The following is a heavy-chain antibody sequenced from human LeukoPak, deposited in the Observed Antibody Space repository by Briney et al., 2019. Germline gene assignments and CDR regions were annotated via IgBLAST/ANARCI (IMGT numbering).Heavy chain of an antibody. J-gene: IGHJ4*02. CDR1: GGSISSYY. D-gene: IGHD6-19*01. CDR2: IYYSGST. V-gene: IGHV4-59*01. Sequence: SETLSLTCTVSGGSISSYYWSWIRQPPGKGLEWIGYIYYSGSTNYNPSLKSRVTISVDTSKNQFSLKLSSVTAADTAVYYCARRCYSSGWWFCGNFDYWGQGTLVTVSS. CDR3: ARRCYSSGWWFCGNFDY.